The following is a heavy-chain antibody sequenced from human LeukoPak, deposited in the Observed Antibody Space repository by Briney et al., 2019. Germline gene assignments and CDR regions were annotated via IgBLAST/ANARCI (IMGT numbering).Heavy chain of an antibody. V-gene: IGHV4-59*08. CDR3: ARHAGFCSRTSCYSWFDP. Sequence: SETLSLTCTVSGGSISSYYWSWTRQPPGKGLEWIEYIYYSGSTNYNPSLKSRVTISVDTSKNQFSLNLSSVTAADTAVYYCARHAGFCSRTSCYSWFDPWGQGTLVTVSS. CDR2: IYYSGST. J-gene: IGHJ5*02. CDR1: GGSISSYY. D-gene: IGHD2-2*01.